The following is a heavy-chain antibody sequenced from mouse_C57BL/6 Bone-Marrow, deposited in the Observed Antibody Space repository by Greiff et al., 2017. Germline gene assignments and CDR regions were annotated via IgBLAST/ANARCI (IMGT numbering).Heavy chain of an antibody. V-gene: IGHV5-12*01. CDR3: ARQGCDY. CDR1: GFTFSDYY. J-gene: IGHJ2*01. CDR2: ISNGGGST. Sequence: EVHLVESGGGLVQPGGSLKLSCAASGFTFSDYYMYWVRQTPEKRLEWVAYISNGGGSTYYPDTVKGRFTISRDNAKNTLYLQMSRLKSEDTAMYYCARQGCDYWGQGTTLTVSS.